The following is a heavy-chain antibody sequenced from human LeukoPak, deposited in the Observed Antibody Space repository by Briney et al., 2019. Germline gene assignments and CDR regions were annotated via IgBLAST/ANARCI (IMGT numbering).Heavy chain of an antibody. V-gene: IGHV3-66*01. CDR3: ARGHDRTYSSGWYNSLDAFDI. CDR2: IYSGGST. J-gene: IGHJ3*02. CDR1: GFTVISNY. D-gene: IGHD6-19*01. Sequence: GGSLRLSCAASGFTVISNYMSWVRQPPGKGLEGVAVIYSGGSTYYADSVKGRFTISRDNSKNTLYLQMNSLRAEDTAVYYCARGHDRTYSSGWYNSLDAFDIWGQGTMVTVSS.